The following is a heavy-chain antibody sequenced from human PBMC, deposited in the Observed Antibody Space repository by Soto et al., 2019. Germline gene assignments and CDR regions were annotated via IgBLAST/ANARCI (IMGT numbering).Heavy chain of an antibody. CDR1: GYTFTSYG. CDR2: ISAYNGNT. CDR3: ARYGRIAARPVWFDP. V-gene: IGHV1-18*01. D-gene: IGHD6-6*01. J-gene: IGHJ5*02. Sequence: ASVKVSCKASGYTFTSYGISWVRQAPGQGLEWMGWISAYNGNTNYAQKLQGRVTMTTDTSTSTAYMELRSLRSDDTAVYYCARYGRIAARPVWFDPWGQGTLVPVSS.